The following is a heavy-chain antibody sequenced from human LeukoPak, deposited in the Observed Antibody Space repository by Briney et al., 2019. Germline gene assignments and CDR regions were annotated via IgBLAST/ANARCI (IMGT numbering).Heavy chain of an antibody. CDR3: ARLATGFLPVLDY. Sequence: SETLSLTCTVSGGSISSYYWSWIRQPPGKGLEWIGYIYYSGSTNYNPSLKSRVTISVDTSKNQFSLKLSSVTAADTAVYYCARLATGFLPVLDYWGQGTLVTVSS. V-gene: IGHV4-59*12. CDR2: IYYSGST. D-gene: IGHD3-9*01. J-gene: IGHJ4*02. CDR1: GGSISSYY.